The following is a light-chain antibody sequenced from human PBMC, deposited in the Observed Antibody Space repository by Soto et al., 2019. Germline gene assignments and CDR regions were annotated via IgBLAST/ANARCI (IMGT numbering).Light chain of an antibody. CDR2: GNS. J-gene: IGLJ2*01. CDR1: SSNIGAGYD. V-gene: IGLV1-40*01. CDR3: QSYDSSLSVL. Sequence: QSVLTQPPSVSGAPGQRVTISCTGSSSNIGAGYDVHWYQQLPGTAPKLLIYGNSNRPSGVPDRFSGSKSGTSASLAITGLQVDDEANYYCQSYDSSLSVLFGGGTKLTV.